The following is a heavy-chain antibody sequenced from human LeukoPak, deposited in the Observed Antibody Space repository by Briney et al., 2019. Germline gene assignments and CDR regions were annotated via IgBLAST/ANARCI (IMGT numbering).Heavy chain of an antibody. V-gene: IGHV3-23*01. CDR3: AKVSGGGLYYDGMDV. CDR1: GFTFNNYA. Sequence: GGSLRLSCAASGFTFNNYAMNWVRQAPGKGLERVSVISGSGGTTYYADSVKVRFTISRDSSKNTLYLQMNSLRAEDTAVYYCAKVSGGGLYYDGMDVWGQGTTVTVSS. CDR2: ISGSGGTT. J-gene: IGHJ6*02. D-gene: IGHD1-14*01.